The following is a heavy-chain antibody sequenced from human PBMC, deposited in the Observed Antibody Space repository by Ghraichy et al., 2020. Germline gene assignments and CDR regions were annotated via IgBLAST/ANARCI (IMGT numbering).Heavy chain of an antibody. CDR2: ISATAENI. D-gene: IGHD6-25*01. V-gene: IGHV3-23*01. CDR3: VRSGNFDY. CDR1: GFRLTNYA. J-gene: IGHJ4*02. Sequence: GSLRLSCAASGFRLTNYAMTWVRQAPGKGLEWVSAISATAENIYYAESVKGRFTISRDSSKNTFYLQMNSLRVEDTALYYCVRSGNFDYWGQGTLVTVSS.